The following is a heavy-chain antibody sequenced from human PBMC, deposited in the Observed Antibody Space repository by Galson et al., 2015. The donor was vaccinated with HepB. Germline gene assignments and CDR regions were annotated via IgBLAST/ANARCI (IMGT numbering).Heavy chain of an antibody. V-gene: IGHV3-30-3*01. J-gene: IGHJ4*02. CDR1: GFTFSSYA. CDR3: ARDYAVVVTAISAGEFDY. CDR2: ISYDGSNK. Sequence: SLRLSCAASGFTFSSYAMHWVRQAPGKGLEWVAVISYDGSNKYYADSVKGRFTISRDNSKNTLYLQMNSLRAEDTAVYYCARDYAVVVTAISAGEFDYWGQGTLVTVSS. D-gene: IGHD2-21*02.